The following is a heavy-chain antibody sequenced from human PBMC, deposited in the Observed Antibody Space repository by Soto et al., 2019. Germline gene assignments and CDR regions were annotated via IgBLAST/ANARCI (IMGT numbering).Heavy chain of an antibody. D-gene: IGHD3-10*02. CDR3: AHPHSLFGDS. CDR1: GFTVSKNY. Sequence: PGGSLRLSCAASGFTVSKNYMNWVRQAPGKGLAWVSVIYSDGNTFYADSVKGRFTISRDNSKNTVFLQMNSLRVDDTAVYYCAHPHSLFGDSWGPGALVTVS. CDR2: IYSDGNT. V-gene: IGHV3-53*01. J-gene: IGHJ4*02.